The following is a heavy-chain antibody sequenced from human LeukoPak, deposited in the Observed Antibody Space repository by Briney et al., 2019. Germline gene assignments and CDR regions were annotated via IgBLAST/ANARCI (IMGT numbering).Heavy chain of an antibody. Sequence: SESLSPTRAVSGGSISSGGYSWGWVRQPPGKGLEWIGYIYHSGSTYYNPSLKSRVTISVDRSKNQFSLKLSSVTAADTAVYYCARGGGSPEENWFDPWGQGTLVTVSS. V-gene: IGHV4-30-2*01. CDR2: IYHSGST. CDR1: GGSISSGGYS. CDR3: ARGGGSPEENWFDP. J-gene: IGHJ5*02.